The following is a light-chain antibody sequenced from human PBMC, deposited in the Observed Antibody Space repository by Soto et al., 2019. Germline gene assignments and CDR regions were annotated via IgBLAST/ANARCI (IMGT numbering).Light chain of an antibody. Sequence: ELVMTQSPATLSVSPGERATLSCRASQSVSSNLAWYQQKPGQAPRLLIYGASTRDTGIPARFSGSGSGTEVTLTISSLQSEDFAVYYCQQYNNWPPYTFGQGTKLEIK. CDR2: GAS. CDR3: QQYNNWPPYT. V-gene: IGKV3-15*01. CDR1: QSVSSN. J-gene: IGKJ2*01.